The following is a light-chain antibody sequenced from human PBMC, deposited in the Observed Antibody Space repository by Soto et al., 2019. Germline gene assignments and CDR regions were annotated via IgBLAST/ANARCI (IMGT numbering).Light chain of an antibody. Sequence: LLTQPSSASPSRATSVKLTSTLSSGHSSYIIAWPQQQPGKGTRFLMKLEGSGRYNKGSEVPDRFSGFRSGAHRYITISSLQSEDEADYYCETWASTPRIFGGGPKVTVL. CDR3: ETWASTPRI. CDR2: LEGSGRY. CDR1: SGHSSYI. V-gene: IGLV4-60*03. J-gene: IGLJ2*01.